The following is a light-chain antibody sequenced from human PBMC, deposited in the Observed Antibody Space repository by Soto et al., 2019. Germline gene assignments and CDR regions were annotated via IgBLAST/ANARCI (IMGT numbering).Light chain of an antibody. CDR2: AYS. CDR1: SSNIVSNT. J-gene: IGLJ1*01. CDR3: AAWDDTLNAYV. V-gene: IGLV1-44*01. Sequence: QSVLTQPPSASGTPGQRVTISCSGSSSNIVSNTVNWYQHLPRAAPKLLMYAYSQRPSGIPDRFSGSKSGASASLAISGRQSEDEADYYCAAWDDTLNAYVFGTGTKVTVL.